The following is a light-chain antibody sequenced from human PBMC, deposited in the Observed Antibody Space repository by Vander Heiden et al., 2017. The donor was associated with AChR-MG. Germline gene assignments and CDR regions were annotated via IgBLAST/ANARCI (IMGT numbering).Light chain of an antibody. Sequence: EIVLTQSPATLSLSPGERATLSCRASQSVSSYLAWYQKKPCQAPRLLIYDASNRATGIPARFSGSGSGTDFTLTISSLEPEDFAVYYCQQRSNGPPSLTFGGGTKVEIK. V-gene: IGKV3-11*01. J-gene: IGKJ4*01. CDR2: DAS. CDR3: QQRSNGPPSLT. CDR1: QSVSSY.